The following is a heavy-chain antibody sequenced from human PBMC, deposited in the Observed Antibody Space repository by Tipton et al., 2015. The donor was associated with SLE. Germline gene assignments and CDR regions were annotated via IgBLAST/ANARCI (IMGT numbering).Heavy chain of an antibody. CDR3: ARDGDYYDSSGYFFDAFDI. CDR2: IYHSGST. J-gene: IGHJ3*02. D-gene: IGHD3-22*01. V-gene: IGHV4-4*02. CDR1: GGSISDSNW. Sequence: TLSLTCAVSGGSISDSNWWSWVRQPPGKGLEWIGEIYHSGSTNYNPSLKSRVTISVDKSKNHFSLRLTSVTAADTAVYYCARDGDYYDSSGYFFDAFDIWGQGTMVTVSS.